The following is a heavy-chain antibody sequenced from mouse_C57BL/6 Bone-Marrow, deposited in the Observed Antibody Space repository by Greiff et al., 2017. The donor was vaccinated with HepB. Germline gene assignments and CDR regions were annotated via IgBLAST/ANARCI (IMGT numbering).Heavy chain of an antibody. CDR1: GFNIKDDY. Sequence: VQLKESGAELVRPGASVKLSCTASGFNIKDDYMHWVKQRPEQGLEWIGWIDPENGDTEYASKFQGKATITADTSSNTAYLQLSSLTSEDTAVYYCTTRRKTGKGFAYWGQGTLVTVSA. V-gene: IGHV14-4*01. D-gene: IGHD4-1*01. CDR3: TTRRKTGKGFAY. CDR2: IDPENGDT. J-gene: IGHJ3*01.